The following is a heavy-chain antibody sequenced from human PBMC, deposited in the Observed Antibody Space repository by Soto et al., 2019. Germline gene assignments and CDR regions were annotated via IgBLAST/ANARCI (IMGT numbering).Heavy chain of an antibody. CDR2: ILSDGGNK. Sequence: TGGSLRLSCAASGFTFSSYTIHWVRQAPGKGLEWVALILSDGGNKYYADSVKGGFTISRDNSKNTLYLQMNSLRPEDTAVYYCARDNGYSHGHGMDVWGQGTTVTVSS. CDR1: GFTFSSYT. V-gene: IGHV3-30-3*01. D-gene: IGHD5-18*01. CDR3: ARDNGYSHGHGMDV. J-gene: IGHJ6*02.